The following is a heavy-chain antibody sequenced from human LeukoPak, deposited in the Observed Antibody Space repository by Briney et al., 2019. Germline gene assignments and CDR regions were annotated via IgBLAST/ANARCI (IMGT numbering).Heavy chain of an antibody. CDR2: IIPIFGTA. CDR3: ARGQGGSYSDDAFDI. V-gene: IGHV1-69*13. D-gene: IGHD1-26*01. J-gene: IGHJ3*02. CDR1: GYTFTGYY. Sequence: ASVKVSCKASGYTFTGYYMHWVRQAPGQGLEWMGGIIPIFGTANYAQKFQGRVTITADESTSTAYMELSSLRSEDTAVYYCARGQGGSYSDDAFDIWGQGTMVTVSS.